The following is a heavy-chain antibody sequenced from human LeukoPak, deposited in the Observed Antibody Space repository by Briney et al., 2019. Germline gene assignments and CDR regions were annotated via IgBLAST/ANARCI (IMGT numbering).Heavy chain of an antibody. J-gene: IGHJ4*02. CDR3: ARGVYIAAAQYGY. CDR1: GGSISNYY. Sequence: SETLSLTCTVSGGSISNYYWSWIRQPPGKGLEWIGYIYYSGTTNYNPSLKSRVTISVDTSKNQFSLKLNSVTAADTVVYYCARGVYIAAAQYGYWGQGTLVTVSS. V-gene: IGHV4-59*01. CDR2: IYYSGTT. D-gene: IGHD6-13*01.